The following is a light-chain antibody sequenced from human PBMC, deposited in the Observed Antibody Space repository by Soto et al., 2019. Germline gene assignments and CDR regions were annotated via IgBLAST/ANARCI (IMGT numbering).Light chain of an antibody. Sequence: QSALTQPASVSGSPGQSITISCTGTSSDVGGYNYVSWYQQHPGKAPKLMLYEVNNRPSGVSNRFSGSKSGNTASLTISGLQAEDEADYYCSSYTSSTTLVVFGGGTKVTVL. V-gene: IGLV2-14*01. CDR3: SSYTSSTTLVV. J-gene: IGLJ2*01. CDR1: SSDVGGYNY. CDR2: EVN.